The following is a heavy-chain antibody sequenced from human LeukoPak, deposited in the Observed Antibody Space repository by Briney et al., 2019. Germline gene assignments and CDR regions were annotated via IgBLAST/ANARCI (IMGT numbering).Heavy chain of an antibody. CDR1: GFAFSNYG. V-gene: IGHV3-21*01. Sequence: PGGSLRLSCATSGFAFSNYGMNWVRQGSGKGLEWVSSISNSGSYIYYADSVKGRFTISRDNAKNSLFLQMSSLRAEDTAVYYCARYCDSSRCNYYYHMDDWDKGTTVTVSS. D-gene: IGHD2/OR15-2a*01. CDR3: ARYCDSSRCNYYYHMDD. J-gene: IGHJ6*03. CDR2: ISNSGSYI.